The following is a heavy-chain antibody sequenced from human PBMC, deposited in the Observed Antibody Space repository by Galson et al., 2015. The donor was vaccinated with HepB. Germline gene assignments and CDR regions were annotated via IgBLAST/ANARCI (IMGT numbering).Heavy chain of an antibody. Sequence: SVKLSCAASTFIFPTYGMSWVRQAPGQGLEWVAYISSNSANIYYADSVKGRVTITRDTAKRSLYMEMRSLRADDTAVYYCVCVRAYGVTPFGYWGQGTLVTVSS. CDR1: TFIFPTYG. CDR2: ISSNSANI. CDR3: VCVRAYGVTPFGY. D-gene: IGHD4-17*01. J-gene: IGHJ4*02. V-gene: IGHV3-48*04.